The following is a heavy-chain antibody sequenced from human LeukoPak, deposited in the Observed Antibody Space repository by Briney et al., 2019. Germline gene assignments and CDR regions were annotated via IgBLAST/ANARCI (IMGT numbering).Heavy chain of an antibody. CDR2: ISGSGGST. Sequence: GGSLRLSCAASGFTFSSYAMSWVRQAPGKGLEWVSAISGSGGSTYYADSVKGRFTISRDNSKNTLYLQMNSLRAEDMAVYYCAKGTHHAGSWSAPSFDPWGQGTLVTVSS. J-gene: IGHJ5*02. CDR1: GFTFSSYA. CDR3: AKGTHHAGSWSAPSFDP. V-gene: IGHV3-23*01. D-gene: IGHD6-13*01.